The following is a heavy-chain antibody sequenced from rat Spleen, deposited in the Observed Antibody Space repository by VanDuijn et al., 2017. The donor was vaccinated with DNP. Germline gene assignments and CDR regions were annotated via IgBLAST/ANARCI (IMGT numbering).Heavy chain of an antibody. CDR1: GFSFSDYY. CDR2: ISTGGCNT. Sequence: EVQLVESGGGLVQPGRSLKLSCAASGFSFSDYYMAWVRQAPTKGLEWVASISTGGCNTYYRDSVKGRFTISSDNAKNTQYLQMDSLRSEDTATYYCERHADNGYAMDAWGQGTSVTVSS. D-gene: IGHD1-10*01. V-gene: IGHV5S13*01. CDR3: ERHADNGYAMDA. J-gene: IGHJ4*01.